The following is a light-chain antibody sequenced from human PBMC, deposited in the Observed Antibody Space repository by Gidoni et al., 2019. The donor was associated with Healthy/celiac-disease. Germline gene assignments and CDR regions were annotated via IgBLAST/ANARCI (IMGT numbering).Light chain of an antibody. V-gene: IGKV1-5*01. Sequence: DIQMTQSPSTLSASVGDRVTITCRASQSISSWLAWYQQKPGKAPKLLIYDASSLESGVPSRFSGSGSGTECTITISSLQPDDFETYYCQQYNSYPRTFGQGTKVEIK. CDR2: DAS. J-gene: IGKJ1*01. CDR1: QSISSW. CDR3: QQYNSYPRT.